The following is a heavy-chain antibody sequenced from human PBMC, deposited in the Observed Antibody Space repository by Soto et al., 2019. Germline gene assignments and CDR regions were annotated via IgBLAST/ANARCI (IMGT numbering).Heavy chain of an antibody. CDR1: GFTFNNYG. CDR2: ISNDGSDK. CDR3: AKDQGIAASHGID. D-gene: IGHD6-13*01. J-gene: IGHJ3*01. Sequence: GGSLRLSCAASGFTFNNYGMHWVRQAPGKGLEWVAVISNDGSDKYYADSVKGRLTISRDNSKDTLYLQMNSLRAEDTAVYYCAKDQGIAASHGIDWGQGAMVTVSS. V-gene: IGHV3-30*18.